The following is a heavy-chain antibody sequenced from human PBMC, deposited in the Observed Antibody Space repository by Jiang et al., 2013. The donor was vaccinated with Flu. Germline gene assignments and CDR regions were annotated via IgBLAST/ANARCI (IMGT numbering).Heavy chain of an antibody. J-gene: IGHJ4*02. Sequence: VQLVESGGGVVQPGRSLRLSCAASGFTFSSYAMHWVRQAPGKGLEWVTVISYDGSNKYYADSVKGRFTISRDNSKNTLYLQMNSLRAEDTAVYYCARTSVLRSPFDYWGQGTLVTVSS. CDR2: ISYDGSNK. CDR3: ARTSVLRSPFDY. V-gene: IGHV3-30*01. CDR1: GFTFSSYA. D-gene: IGHD2-8*01.